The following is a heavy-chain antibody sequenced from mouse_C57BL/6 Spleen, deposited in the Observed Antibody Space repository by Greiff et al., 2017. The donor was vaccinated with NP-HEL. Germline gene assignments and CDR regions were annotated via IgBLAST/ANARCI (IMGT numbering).Heavy chain of an antibody. CDR1: GYTFTSYW. D-gene: IGHD4-1*01. J-gene: IGHJ4*01. V-gene: IGHV1-52*01. Sequence: QVQLQQPGAELVRPGSSVKLSCKASGYTFTSYWMHWVKQRPIQGLEWIGNIDPSDSETHYNQKFKDKATLTVDKSSSTAYMQLSSLTSEDSAVYYCARGPNWAYAMDYWGQGTSVTVSS. CDR2: IDPSDSET. CDR3: ARGPNWAYAMDY.